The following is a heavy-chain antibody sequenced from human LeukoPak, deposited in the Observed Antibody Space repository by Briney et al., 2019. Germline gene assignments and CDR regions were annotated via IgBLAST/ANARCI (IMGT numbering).Heavy chain of an antibody. J-gene: IGHJ4*02. D-gene: IGHD3-16*01. V-gene: IGHV3-23*01. CDR2: ISGSGGST. Sequence: GGSLRLSCAASGFTVSNAWMSWFRQAPGKGLEWVSAISGSGGSTYYADSVKGRFTISRDNSKNTLYLQMNSLRAEDTAVYYCAKRGIREFDSWGQGTLVTVSS. CDR1: GFTVSNAW. CDR3: AKRGIREFDS.